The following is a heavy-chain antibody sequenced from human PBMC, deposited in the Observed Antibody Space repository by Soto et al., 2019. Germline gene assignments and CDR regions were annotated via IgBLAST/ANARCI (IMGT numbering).Heavy chain of an antibody. CDR3: AAHYDSSGYYYVSPGMDA. J-gene: IGHJ6*02. CDR2: INSDGSST. Sequence: GGSLRLSCAASGFTFSSYWMHWVRQAPGKGLVWVSRINSDGSSTSYADSVKGRFTISRDNAKNTLYLQMNSLRAEDTAVYYCAAHYDSSGYYYVSPGMDAWGQGTTVTVSS. D-gene: IGHD3-22*01. V-gene: IGHV3-74*01. CDR1: GFTFSSYW.